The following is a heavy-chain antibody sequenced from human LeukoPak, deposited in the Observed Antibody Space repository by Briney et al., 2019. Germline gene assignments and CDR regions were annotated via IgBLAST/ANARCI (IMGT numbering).Heavy chain of an antibody. J-gene: IGHJ4*02. Sequence: GGSLRLSCAASGFTFSIYWMHWIRQAPAKGLVWVSRINSDATSTTYADSVKGRFTISRDTARNTLYLQMNSLRAEDTAVYYCARVGYSYGSYYFDYWGQGTLVTVSS. V-gene: IGHV3-74*01. CDR3: ARVGYSYGSYYFDY. CDR1: GFTFSIYW. CDR2: INSDATST. D-gene: IGHD5-18*01.